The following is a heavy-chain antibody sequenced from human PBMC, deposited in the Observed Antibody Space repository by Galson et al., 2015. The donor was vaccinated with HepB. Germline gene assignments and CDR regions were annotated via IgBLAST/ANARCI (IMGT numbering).Heavy chain of an antibody. CDR2: INSDGSST. Sequence: SLRLSCAASGFTFSSYWMHWVRQAPGKGLVWVSRINSDGSSTSYADSVKGRFTISRDNAKNTLYLQMNSLRAEDTAVYYCARGRGGSRMDVWGQGTTVTVSS. V-gene: IGHV3-74*01. CDR3: ARGRGGSRMDV. J-gene: IGHJ6*02. CDR1: GFTFSSYW.